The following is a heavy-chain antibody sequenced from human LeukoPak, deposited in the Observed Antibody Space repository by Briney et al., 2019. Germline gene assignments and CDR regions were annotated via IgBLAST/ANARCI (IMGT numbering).Heavy chain of an antibody. D-gene: IGHD5-12*01. Sequence: GASVKVSCKVSGYTLTELSMHWVRQAPGKGLEWMGGFDPEDGETIYAQKFQGRVTMTEDTSTDTAYMELSSLRSEDTAVYYCATGPGLATTPRFDYWGQGTLVTVSS. CDR3: ATGPGLATTPRFDY. CDR2: FDPEDGET. CDR1: GYTLTELS. V-gene: IGHV1-24*01. J-gene: IGHJ4*02.